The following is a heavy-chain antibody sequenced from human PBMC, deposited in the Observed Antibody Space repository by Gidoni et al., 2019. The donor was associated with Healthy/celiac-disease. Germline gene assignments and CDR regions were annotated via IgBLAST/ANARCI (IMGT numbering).Heavy chain of an antibody. Sequence: QVQLVESGGGVVQPGRSLRLSCAASGFTFSSYGMHWVRQAPGKGLEWVAVIWYDGSNKYYADSVKGRFTISRDNSKNTLYLQMNSLRAEDTAVYYCASSGYDGRHIAAAGMEDYWGQGTLVTVSS. CDR2: IWYDGSNK. D-gene: IGHD6-13*01. CDR1: GFTFSSYG. J-gene: IGHJ4*02. CDR3: ASSGYDGRHIAAAGMEDY. V-gene: IGHV3-33*01.